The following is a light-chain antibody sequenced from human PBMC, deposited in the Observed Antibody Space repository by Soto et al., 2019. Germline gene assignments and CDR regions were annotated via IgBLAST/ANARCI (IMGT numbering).Light chain of an antibody. J-gene: IGKJ3*01. CDR2: GAS. V-gene: IGKV1-33*01. CDR1: QDISNY. CDR3: QQYENLPFT. Sequence: DIQMTQSPSSLSASVGDRVTITCQASQDISNYLNWYQQKPGKGPKLLIHGASNLETGVPSRFSGSGSVTDFTFTISSLQPEDIATYYCQQYENLPFTFGPGTKVDIK.